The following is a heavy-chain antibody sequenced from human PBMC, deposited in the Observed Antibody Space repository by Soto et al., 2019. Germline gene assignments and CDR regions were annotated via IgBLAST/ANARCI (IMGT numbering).Heavy chain of an antibody. CDR2: IYHSGNT. CDR3: ASEYYDSSGYYYIKT. D-gene: IGHD3-22*01. J-gene: IGHJ5*02. CDR1: GGSISSGGYY. Sequence: PSETLSLTCTVSGGSISSGGYYWSWIRQHPGKGLEWIGYIYHSGNTYYNPSLESRVTVSVDTSKNQFSLKLSSVTAADTAVYYCASEYYDSSGYYYIKTWGQGTLVTVSS. V-gene: IGHV4-31*03.